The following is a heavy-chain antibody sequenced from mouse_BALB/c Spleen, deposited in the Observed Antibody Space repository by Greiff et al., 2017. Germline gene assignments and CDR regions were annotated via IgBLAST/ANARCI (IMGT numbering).Heavy chain of an antibody. J-gene: IGHJ2*01. CDR1: GFTFTDYY. Sequence: EVKLQESGGGLVQPGGSLRLSCATSGFTFTDYYMSWVRQPPGKALEWLGFIRNKANGYTTEYSASVKGRFTISRDNSQSILYLQMNTLRAEDSATYYCARDNENYFDYWGQGTTLTVSS. CDR3: ARDNENYFDY. CDR2: IRNKANGYTT. V-gene: IGHV7-3*02.